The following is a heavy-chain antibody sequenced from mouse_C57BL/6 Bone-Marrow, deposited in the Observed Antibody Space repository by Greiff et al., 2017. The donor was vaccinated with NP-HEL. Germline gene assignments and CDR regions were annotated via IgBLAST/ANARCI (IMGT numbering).Heavy chain of an antibody. D-gene: IGHD2-4*01. CDR3: AIYDYDVGFAY. V-gene: IGHV3-8*01. J-gene: IGHJ3*01. CDR1: GYSITSDY. Sequence: EVHLFESGPGRGKPSQTLSLTCSFTGYSITSDYWNWIRKFPGNKLDYMGYISYSGSTYYNPSIKSQISLTRDTSKNQYYLQLNSVTTEDTAKYYCAIYDYDVGFAYWGQGNLVTVSA. CDR2: ISYSGST.